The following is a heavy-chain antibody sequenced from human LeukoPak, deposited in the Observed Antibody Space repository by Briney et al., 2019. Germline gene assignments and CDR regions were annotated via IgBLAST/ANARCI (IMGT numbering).Heavy chain of an antibody. V-gene: IGHV2-5*01. CDR3: AHEGRRYQLPYYYYYYMDV. D-gene: IGHD2-2*01. CDR2: IYWNDDK. CDR1: GFSLSTSGVG. Sequence: ESGPTLVNPTQTLTLTCSFSGFSLSTSGVGVGWIRQPPGKALEWLAFIYWNDDKRYSPSLKSRLTITKDTSKSQVVHTMTNMDPVDTATYYCAHEGRRYQLPYYYYYYMDVWGKGTTVTVSS. J-gene: IGHJ6*03.